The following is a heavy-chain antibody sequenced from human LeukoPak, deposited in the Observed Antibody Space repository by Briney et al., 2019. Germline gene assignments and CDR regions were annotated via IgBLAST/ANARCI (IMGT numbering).Heavy chain of an antibody. Sequence: PSETLSLTCTVSGGSLSSGDYYWSWIRQPPGKGLEWIGYIYHSGNTYYNPSLKGRVTMSVDTSKNQFSLKLNSVTAADTAVYYCARDVSSTLILDYWGQGTLVTVSS. CDR3: ARDVSSTLILDY. V-gene: IGHV4-30-4*08. CDR2: IYHSGNT. J-gene: IGHJ4*02. CDR1: GGSLSSGDYY. D-gene: IGHD2-21*01.